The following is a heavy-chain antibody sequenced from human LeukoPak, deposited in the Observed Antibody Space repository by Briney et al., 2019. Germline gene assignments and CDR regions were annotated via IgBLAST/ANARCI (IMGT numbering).Heavy chain of an antibody. CDR1: GGSISSYY. Sequence: KTSETLSLTCTVSGGSISSYYWSWIRQPPGKGLEWIGYIYYSGSTNYNPSLKSRVTISVDTSKNQFSLKLSSVTAADTAVYYCARDGKDWGSGYYYFDYWGQGALVTVSS. CDR2: IYYSGST. V-gene: IGHV4-59*12. J-gene: IGHJ4*02. CDR3: ARDGKDWGSGYYYFDY. D-gene: IGHD7-27*01.